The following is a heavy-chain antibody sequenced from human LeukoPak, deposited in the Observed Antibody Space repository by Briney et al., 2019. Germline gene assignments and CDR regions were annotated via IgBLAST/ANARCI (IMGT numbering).Heavy chain of an antibody. CDR2: ISSSGSTI. CDR1: GFTFSDYY. Sequence: GGSLRLSCAASGFTFSDYYMSWIRQAPGKGLEWVSYISSSGSTIYYADSVKGRFTISRDNAKNTLYLQMNSLRAEDTAVYYCAKKGYRDDNSGYYADLEYWGQGTLVTVSS. V-gene: IGHV3-11*04. D-gene: IGHD3-22*01. CDR3: AKKGYRDDNSGYYADLEY. J-gene: IGHJ4*02.